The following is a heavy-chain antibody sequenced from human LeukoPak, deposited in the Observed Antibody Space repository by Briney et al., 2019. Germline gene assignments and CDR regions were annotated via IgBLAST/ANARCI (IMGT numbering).Heavy chain of an antibody. Sequence: PSETLSLTCTVSGGSISSYYWSWIRQPPGKGLEWIGYIYYSGSTNYNPSLKSRVTISVDTSKNQFSLKLSSVTAADTAVYYCARGGLLLEWTYLPCDYWGQGTLVTVSS. CDR1: GGSISSYY. D-gene: IGHD3-3*01. CDR3: ARGGLLLEWTYLPCDY. J-gene: IGHJ4*02. CDR2: IYYSGST. V-gene: IGHV4-59*01.